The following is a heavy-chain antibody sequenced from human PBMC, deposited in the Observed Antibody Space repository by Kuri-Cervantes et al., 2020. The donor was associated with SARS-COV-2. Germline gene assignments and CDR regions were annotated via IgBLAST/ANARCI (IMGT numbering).Heavy chain of an antibody. D-gene: IGHD6-13*01. V-gene: IGHV3-30*07. CDR2: ISYDGSNK. Sequence: GGSLRLSCAASGFTFSSYAMHWVRQAPGKGLEWVAVISYDGSNKYYADSVKGRFTISRDNSKNTLYLQMNSLRAEDTAVYYCARSPYSAAGGNWFDPWGQGILVVFSS. CDR3: ARSPYSAAGGNWFDP. J-gene: IGHJ5*02. CDR1: GFTFSSYA.